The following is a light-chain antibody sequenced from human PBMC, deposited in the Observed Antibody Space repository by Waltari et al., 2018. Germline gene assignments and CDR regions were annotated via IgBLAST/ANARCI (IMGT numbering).Light chain of an antibody. V-gene: IGLV1-47*01. CDR1: STNIGRNY. Sequence: QSVLTPPPSASGTPGQRVIISCSGSSTNIGRNYVSWYQRLPGTAPRLLIYRSNQRPSGVPERISGSKSGTSASLAISGLRSEDEAEYYCAAWDDSLSGHVIFGGGTKLTVL. CDR3: AAWDDSLSGHVI. CDR2: RSN. J-gene: IGLJ2*01.